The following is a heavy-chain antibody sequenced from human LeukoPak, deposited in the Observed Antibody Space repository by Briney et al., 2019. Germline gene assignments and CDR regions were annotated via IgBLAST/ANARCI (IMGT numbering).Heavy chain of an antibody. CDR1: GYSISTGYY. CDR3: ARNIWSTWRDYYYGMDV. Sequence: SETLSLTYTVSGYSISTGYYWGWILQPPGKGLEWIVSIYHSGSTYYNPSLESRVTISVDTSKNQFSLKLSSVTAADTAVYYCARNIWSTWRDYYYGMDVWGQGTTVTVSS. D-gene: IGHD2-8*02. V-gene: IGHV4-38-2*02. J-gene: IGHJ6*02. CDR2: IYHSGST.